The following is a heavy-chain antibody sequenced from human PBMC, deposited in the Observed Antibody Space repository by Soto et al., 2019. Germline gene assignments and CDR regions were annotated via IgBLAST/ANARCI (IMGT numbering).Heavy chain of an antibody. CDR3: ARDLEFRDGNISPLDY. Sequence: QVQLVQSGAEVKKPGSSVKVSCKASGGTFRNHVFNWVRQAPGQGLEWMGGIIPIIGTPNYAQKFQGRVTITADASTNTVYLEVSSLRSQDTAVYYCARDLEFRDGNISPLDYWGQGTLVTVSS. V-gene: IGHV1-69*01. CDR2: IIPIIGTP. CDR1: GGTFRNHV. J-gene: IGHJ4*02. D-gene: IGHD3-10*01.